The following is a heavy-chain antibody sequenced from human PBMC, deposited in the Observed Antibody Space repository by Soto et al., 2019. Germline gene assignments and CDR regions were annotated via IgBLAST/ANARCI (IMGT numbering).Heavy chain of an antibody. CDR3: AKDLLIVRSADAFDI. D-gene: IGHD3-16*01. J-gene: IGHJ3*02. V-gene: IGHV3-30*18. Sequence: QVQLVESGGGVVQPGRSLRLSCAASGFTFSSYGMHWVRQAPGKGLEWVAVISYDGSNKYYADSVKGRFTISRDNSKNTLYLQMNSLRAEETAVYYCAKDLLIVRSADAFDIWGQGTMVTVAS. CDR2: ISYDGSNK. CDR1: GFTFSSYG.